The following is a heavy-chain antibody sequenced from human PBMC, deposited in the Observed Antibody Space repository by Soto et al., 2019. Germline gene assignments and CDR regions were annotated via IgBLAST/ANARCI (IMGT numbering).Heavy chain of an antibody. Sequence: QVQLVESGGGVVQPGRSLRLSCAASGFTFSSYGMHWVRQAPGKGLEWVAVIYDGSNNNYADSVKGGFTISRDNSKNTLYLQMSSLRAEDTAVYYCAKEVWSGPMDVGGQGTTVTVSS. CDR2: IYDGSNN. D-gene: IGHD3-3*01. J-gene: IGHJ6*02. CDR1: GFTFSSYG. CDR3: AKEVWSGPMDV. V-gene: IGHV3-30*18.